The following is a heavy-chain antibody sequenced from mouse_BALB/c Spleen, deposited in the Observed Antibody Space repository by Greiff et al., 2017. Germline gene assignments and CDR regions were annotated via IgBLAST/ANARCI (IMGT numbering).Heavy chain of an antibody. J-gene: IGHJ4*01. V-gene: IGHV1-14*01. CDR2: INPYNDGT. D-gene: IGHD2-14*01. Sequence: EVQLKESGPELVKPGASVKMSCKASGYTFTSYVMHWVKQKPGQGLEWIGYINPYNDGTKYNEKFKGKATLTSDKSSSTAYMELSSLTSEDSAVYYCARDYRYAYYYAMDYWGQGTSVTVSS. CDR3: ARDYRYAYYYAMDY. CDR1: GYTFTSYV.